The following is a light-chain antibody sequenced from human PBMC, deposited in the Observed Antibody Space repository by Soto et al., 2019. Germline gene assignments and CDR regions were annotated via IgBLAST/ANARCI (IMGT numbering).Light chain of an antibody. CDR3: HQYGSSPLVT. V-gene: IGKV3-20*01. Sequence: ENVLTQSQGTLSLSSGERATVSCGGCQSVSSSYLAWYQQKPGQAPRLLIYGASSRATGVPDRFSGSGSGTDFTLTISRLEPEDFAMSYCHQYGSSPLVTFGQGTRLEIK. J-gene: IGKJ5*01. CDR1: QSVSSSY. CDR2: GAS.